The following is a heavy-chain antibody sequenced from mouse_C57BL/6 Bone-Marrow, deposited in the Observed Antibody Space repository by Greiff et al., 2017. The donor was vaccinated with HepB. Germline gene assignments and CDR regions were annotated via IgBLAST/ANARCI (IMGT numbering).Heavy chain of an antibody. V-gene: IGHV1-22*01. Sequence: EVQLQQSGPELVKPGASVKMSCKASGYTFTDYNMHWVKQSHGKSLEWIGYINPNNGGTSYNQKFKGKATLTVNKSSSTAYMELRSLTSEDSAVYYCARGGYSNLYAMDYWGQGTSVTVSS. CDR3: ARGGYSNLYAMDY. D-gene: IGHD2-5*01. J-gene: IGHJ4*01. CDR1: GYTFTDYN. CDR2: INPNNGGT.